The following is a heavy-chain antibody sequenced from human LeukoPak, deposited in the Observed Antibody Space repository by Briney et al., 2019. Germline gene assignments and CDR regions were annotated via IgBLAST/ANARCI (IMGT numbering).Heavy chain of an antibody. CDR2: ISYDGSNK. J-gene: IGHJ4*02. Sequence: GGSLRLSCAASGFTFSSYAMHWVRQAPGKGLEWVAVISYDGSNKYYADSVKGRFTISRGNSKNTLYLQMNSLRAEDTAVYYCASPPTTGIVASYVDYWGQGTLVTVSS. D-gene: IGHD1-26*01. CDR3: ASPPTTGIVASYVDY. CDR1: GFTFSSYA. V-gene: IGHV3-30*04.